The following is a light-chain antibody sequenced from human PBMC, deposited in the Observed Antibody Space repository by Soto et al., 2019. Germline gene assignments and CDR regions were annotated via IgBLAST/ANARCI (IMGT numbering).Light chain of an antibody. CDR1: NIGSKN. CDR3: QVWDSSTAV. J-gene: IGLJ3*02. CDR2: RDS. Sequence: SYELTQPLSVSVALGQTARITCGGSNIGSKNVHWYQQKPGQAPVLVIYRDSNRPSGIPERFSGSNSGNTATLTISRAQAGDDADYYCQVWDSSTAVFGGGTKLNVL. V-gene: IGLV3-9*01.